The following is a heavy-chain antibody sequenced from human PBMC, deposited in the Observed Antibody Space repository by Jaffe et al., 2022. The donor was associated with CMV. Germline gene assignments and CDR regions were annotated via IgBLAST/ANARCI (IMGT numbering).Heavy chain of an antibody. CDR1: GGSISSYY. D-gene: IGHD3-10*01. Sequence: QVQLQESGPGLVKPSETLSLTCTVSGGSISSYYWSWIRQPPGKGLEWIGYIYYSGSTNYNPSLKSRVTISVDTSKNQFSLKLSSVTAADTAVYYCARTYYYGSGSYQTNYYYYMDVWGKGTTVTVSS. CDR3: ARTYYYGSGSYQTNYYYYMDV. J-gene: IGHJ6*03. V-gene: IGHV4-59*08. CDR2: IYYSGST.